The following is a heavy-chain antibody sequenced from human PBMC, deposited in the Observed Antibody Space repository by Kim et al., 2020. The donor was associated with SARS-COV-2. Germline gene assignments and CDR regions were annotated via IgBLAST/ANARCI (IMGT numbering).Heavy chain of an antibody. J-gene: IGHJ4*02. D-gene: IGHD6-13*01. Sequence: SVKVSCKASGGTFSSYTISWVRQAPGQGLEWMGRIIPILGIANYAQKFQGRVTITADKSTSTAYMELSSLRSEDTAVYYCARDPRSIAAAGTLGYWGQGTLVTVSS. CDR3: ARDPRSIAAAGTLGY. CDR2: IIPILGIA. V-gene: IGHV1-69*04. CDR1: GGTFSSYT.